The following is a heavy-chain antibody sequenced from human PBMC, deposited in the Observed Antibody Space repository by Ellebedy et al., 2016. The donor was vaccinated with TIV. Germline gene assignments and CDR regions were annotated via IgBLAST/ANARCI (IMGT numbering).Heavy chain of an antibody. J-gene: IGHJ6*02. V-gene: IGHV3-33*01. CDR2: IWYDGSNK. CDR1: GFTFSSYG. Sequence: PGGSLRLSCAASGFTFSSYGMHWVRQAPGKGLEWVAVIWYDGSNKYYADSVKGRFTISRDNSKNTLYLQMNSLRAEDTAVYYCARGNSGYSSSWYYYYGMDVWGQGTTVTVSS. CDR3: ARGNSGYSSSWYYYYGMDV. D-gene: IGHD6-13*01.